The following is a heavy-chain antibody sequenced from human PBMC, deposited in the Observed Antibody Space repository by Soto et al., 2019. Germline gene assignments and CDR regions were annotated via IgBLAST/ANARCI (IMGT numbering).Heavy chain of an antibody. J-gene: IGHJ6*02. Sequence: SVKAYCKASGYSFTGYYMHWVRQAPVQGLEWMGWIIPHSGETNYAQKFQARVTMARDTSISTAYMELSRLRSDDTAVYYCARENRYYDSSGYRPVYYYYGMDVWGQGTTVTVS. CDR1: GYSFTGYY. CDR3: ARENRYYDSSGYRPVYYYYGMDV. D-gene: IGHD3-22*01. CDR2: IIPHSGET. V-gene: IGHV1-2*02.